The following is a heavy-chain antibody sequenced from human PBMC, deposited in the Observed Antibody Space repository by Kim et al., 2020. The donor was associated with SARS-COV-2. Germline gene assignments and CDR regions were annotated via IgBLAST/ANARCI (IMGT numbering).Heavy chain of an antibody. Sequence: NYNPSLKSRVTISVDTSKNQFSLKLSSVTAADTAVYYCARDPDSPKGNYWGQGTLVTVSS. J-gene: IGHJ4*02. D-gene: IGHD3-22*01. V-gene: IGHV4-30-2*05. CDR3: ARDPDSPKGNY.